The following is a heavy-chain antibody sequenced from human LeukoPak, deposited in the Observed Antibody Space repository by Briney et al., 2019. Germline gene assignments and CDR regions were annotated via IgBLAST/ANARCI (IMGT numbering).Heavy chain of an antibody. D-gene: IGHD6-19*01. J-gene: IGHJ4*02. CDR3: ARDLGIVVAGINLGY. CDR1: GFTFSTYS. CDR2: ISSNSRTI. V-gene: IGHV3-48*01. Sequence: GGSLRLSCAASGFTFSTYSMNWVRQAPGKGLEWVSYISSNSRTIYYADSVKGRFTISRDNAKNSLYPQMNSLRAEDTAVYYCARDLGIVVAGINLGYWGQGTLVTVSS.